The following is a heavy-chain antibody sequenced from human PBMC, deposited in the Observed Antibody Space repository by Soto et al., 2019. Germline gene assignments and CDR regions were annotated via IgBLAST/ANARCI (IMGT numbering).Heavy chain of an antibody. V-gene: IGHV3-11*06. CDR2: SSDSGTFT. J-gene: IGHJ4*02. Sequence: GGSLRLSCAASGFTFSDYYMSWIRQAPGKGLEWLSYSSDSGTFTRYADSVKGRFSISRDNAKNSLYLQINSLRGEDTAIYYCARSGDNYNLLDYWGQGXPVTVSS. CDR1: GFTFSDYY. D-gene: IGHD1-1*01. CDR3: ARSGDNYNLLDY.